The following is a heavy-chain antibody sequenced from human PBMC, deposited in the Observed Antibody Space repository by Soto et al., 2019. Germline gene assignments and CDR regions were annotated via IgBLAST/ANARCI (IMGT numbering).Heavy chain of an antibody. CDR3: AREVIYRYCSGGSCYTNRWWFDP. Sequence: SETLSLTCAVYGGSFSGYYWSWIRQPPGKGLEWIGEINHSGSTNYNPSLKSRVTISVDTSKNQFSLKLSSVTAADTAVYYCAREVIYRYCSGGSCYTNRWWFDPWGQGTLVTVSS. D-gene: IGHD2-15*01. CDR2: INHSGST. V-gene: IGHV4-34*01. J-gene: IGHJ5*02. CDR1: GGSFSGYY.